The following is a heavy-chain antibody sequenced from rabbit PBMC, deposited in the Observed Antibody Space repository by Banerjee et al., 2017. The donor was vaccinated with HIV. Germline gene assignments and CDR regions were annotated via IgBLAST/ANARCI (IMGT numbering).Heavy chain of an antibody. D-gene: IGHD1-1*01. CDR3: ARHGASDDYNL. V-gene: IGHV1S40*01. Sequence: QSVEESGGDLVKPGGTLTLTCTASGFSLSSNAMSWVRQAPGKGLEWIACINTGSGRTYYASWAKGRFTISKTSSTTVTLQMTSLTAADTATYFCARHGASDDYNLWGPGTLVTVS. J-gene: IGHJ4*01. CDR2: INTGSGRT. CDR1: GFSLSSNA.